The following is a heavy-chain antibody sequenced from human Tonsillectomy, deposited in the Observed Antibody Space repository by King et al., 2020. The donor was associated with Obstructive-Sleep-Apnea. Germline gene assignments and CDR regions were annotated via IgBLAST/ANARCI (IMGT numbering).Heavy chain of an antibody. CDR3: TRDSPSSFGIVVLNWFDP. CDR2: IRSKAYGGTT. Sequence: QLVQSGGGLVQPGRSLRLSCTASGFTFGDYAMSWFRQAPGRGREGVGFIRSKAYGGTTEYAASVKGRFTISRDDSKSIAYLQMNSLKTEDTAGYYCTRDSPSSFGIVVLNWFDPWGQGTLVTVSS. J-gene: IGHJ5*02. CDR1: GFTFGDYA. D-gene: IGHD2-2*01. V-gene: IGHV3-49*03.